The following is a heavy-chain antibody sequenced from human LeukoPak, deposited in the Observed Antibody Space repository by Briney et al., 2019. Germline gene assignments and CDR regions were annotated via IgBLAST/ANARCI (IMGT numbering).Heavy chain of an antibody. CDR3: ARRHGSRYYGSGSYHQRVYFIDY. J-gene: IGHJ4*02. D-gene: IGHD3-10*01. V-gene: IGHV1-18*01. CDR2: ISAYNGNT. CDR1: GYXFTSYG. Sequence: ASVKVSCKASGYXFTSYGITWVRQAPGQGLEWMGWISAYNGNTNYPQKFQGRVTVTTDTSTSTAYMELSSLKASDTAMYYCARRHGSRYYGSGSYHQRVYFIDYWGQGTLVTVSS.